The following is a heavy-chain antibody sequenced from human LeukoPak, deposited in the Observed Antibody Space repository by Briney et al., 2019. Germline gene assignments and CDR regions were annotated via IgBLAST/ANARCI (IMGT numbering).Heavy chain of an antibody. J-gene: IGHJ4*02. V-gene: IGHV4-4*07. CDR1: GGSISSYY. Sequence: SETLSLTCTVSGGSISSYYWSWIRQPAGKGLEWIGRIYTSGSTNYNPSLKSRVTMSVDTSKNQFSLKLSSVTAADTAVYYCARDRGYSGYDLADYYFDYWGRGTLVTVSS. D-gene: IGHD5-12*01. CDR2: IYTSGST. CDR3: ARDRGYSGYDLADYYFDY.